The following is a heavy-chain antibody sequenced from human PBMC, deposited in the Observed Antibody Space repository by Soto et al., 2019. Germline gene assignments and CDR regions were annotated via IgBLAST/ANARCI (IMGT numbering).Heavy chain of an antibody. CDR2: ISSGSSYI. Sequence: GGSLRLSCAGYGYTFSSYTMNWVRQAPGKGLEWVSSISSGSSYIYYADSMKGRFTISRDNAKRSLYLQMNSLRAEDTAVYYCARESSSWSRGLDSWGQGTLVTVSS. D-gene: IGHD6-13*01. CDR1: GYTFSSYT. CDR3: ARESSSWSRGLDS. V-gene: IGHV3-21*01. J-gene: IGHJ4*02.